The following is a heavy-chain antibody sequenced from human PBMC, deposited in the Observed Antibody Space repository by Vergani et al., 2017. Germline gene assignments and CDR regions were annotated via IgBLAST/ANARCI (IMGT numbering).Heavy chain of an antibody. Sequence: QVQLVQSGAEMKKPGSSVKVSCKASGGTFSSYAISWVRQAPGQGLEWMGRIIPIFGTANYAQKFQGRVTITADESTSTAYMELSSLRSEDTAVYYCASPPHSSWNYYYYGMDVWGQGTTVTVSS. CDR2: IIPIFGTA. V-gene: IGHV1-69*13. CDR3: ASPPHSSWNYYYYGMDV. D-gene: IGHD6-13*01. CDR1: GGTFSSYA. J-gene: IGHJ6*02.